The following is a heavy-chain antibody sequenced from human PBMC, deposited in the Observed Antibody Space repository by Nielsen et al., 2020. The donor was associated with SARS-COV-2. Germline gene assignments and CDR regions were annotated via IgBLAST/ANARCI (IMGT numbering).Heavy chain of an antibody. J-gene: IGHJ6*02. V-gene: IGHV4-31*03. CDR3: AREREKGGILLHYYYGMDA. CDR1: GGSISSGGYY. D-gene: IGHD1-26*01. CDR2: IYYSGST. Sequence: SETLSLTCTVSGGSISSGGYYWSWIRQHPGKGLEWIGYIYYSGSTYYNPSLKSRVTISVDTSKNQFSLKLSSVTAADTAVYYCAREREKGGILLHYYYGMDAWGQGTTVTVSS.